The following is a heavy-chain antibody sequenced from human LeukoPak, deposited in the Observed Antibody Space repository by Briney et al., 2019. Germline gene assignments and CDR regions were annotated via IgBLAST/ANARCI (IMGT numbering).Heavy chain of an antibody. Sequence: ASVKVSCKASGYTFTTYYMHWVRQAPGQGLEWMGWISGDNGNTNYAQKFQGRVTMTTDTSTSTAYMELRSLRSDDTAVYYCARNGIVGATYYYYYMDVWGKGTTVTVSS. J-gene: IGHJ6*03. D-gene: IGHD1-26*01. CDR1: GYTFTTYY. V-gene: IGHV1-18*04. CDR2: ISGDNGNT. CDR3: ARNGIVGATYYYYYMDV.